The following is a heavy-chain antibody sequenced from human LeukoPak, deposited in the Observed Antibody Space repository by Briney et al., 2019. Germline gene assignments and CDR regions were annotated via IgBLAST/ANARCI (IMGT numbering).Heavy chain of an antibody. CDR1: GGSFSGYY. D-gene: IGHD5-12*01. V-gene: IGHV4-34*01. J-gene: IGHJ4*02. CDR2: INHSGST. CDR3: ARGDRYSGYVYYFDY. Sequence: PSETLSLTCAVYGGSFSGYYWSWIRQPPGKGLEWIGEINHSGSTNYNPSLKSRVTISVDTSKNQFSLKLSSVTAADTAVYYCARGDRYSGYVYYFDYWGQGTLVTVSS.